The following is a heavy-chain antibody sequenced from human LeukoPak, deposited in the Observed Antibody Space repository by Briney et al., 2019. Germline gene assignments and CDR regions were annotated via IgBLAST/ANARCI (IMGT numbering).Heavy chain of an antibody. CDR2: ISADGGST. CDR3: AKELGKFDY. V-gene: IGHV3-43*02. CDR1: GINFADYA. J-gene: IGHJ4*02. Sequence: PGGSLRLSCVVSGINFADYAMHWVRQPPGKGLEWVSLISADGGSTFSADSVKGRFSISRDNSKNSLYLQMNSLRSEDTAMYYCAKELGKFDYWGQGTLLAVSS. D-gene: IGHD3-3*02.